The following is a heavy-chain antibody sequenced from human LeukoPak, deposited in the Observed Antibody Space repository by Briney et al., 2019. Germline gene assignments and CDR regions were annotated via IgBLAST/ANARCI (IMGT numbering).Heavy chain of an antibody. Sequence: PSETLSLTCTVSGSSISHYYWSWVRQPPGKGLEYIGYIYYTGSSDYSPSLNSRVTISLDSSTDQFSLNLDSVTAADTAVYYCARHPIFGGTNIYAFDYWGQGALVAVSS. J-gene: IGHJ4*02. CDR1: GSSISHYY. V-gene: IGHV4-59*08. CDR2: IYYTGSS. D-gene: IGHD3-10*01. CDR3: ARHPIFGGTNIYAFDY.